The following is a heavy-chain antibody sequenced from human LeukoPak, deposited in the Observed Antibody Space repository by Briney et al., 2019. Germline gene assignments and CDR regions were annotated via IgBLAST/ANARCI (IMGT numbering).Heavy chain of an antibody. CDR2: IYYTGST. D-gene: IGHD3-10*01. V-gene: IGHV4-59*01. Sequence: SETLSLTCTVSGGSISSYYWSWIRQPPGKGLEWIGYIYYTGSTNYNPSLKSRVTISVETSKNQFSLKLKSVTAADTAVYYCARGGYYGSGNDFRFDPWGQGTLVTVSS. J-gene: IGHJ5*02. CDR1: GGSISSYY. CDR3: ARGGYYGSGNDFRFDP.